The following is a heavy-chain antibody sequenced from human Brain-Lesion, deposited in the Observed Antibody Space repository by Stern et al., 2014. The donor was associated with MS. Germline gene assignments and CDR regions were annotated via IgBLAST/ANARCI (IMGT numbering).Heavy chain of an antibody. CDR3: ARESTGDAFDI. Sequence: DQLVESGAEVKKPGSSVKGSCKTSGGTFSSYTITWVRQAPGQGLEWMGRIISLLDIADYAQKFQGRVTITADKSTSTAYMELSSLRSEDTAVYYCARESTGDAFDIWGQGTMVTVSS. D-gene: IGHD3-10*01. CDR1: GGTFSSYT. CDR2: IISLLDIA. V-gene: IGHV1-69*04. J-gene: IGHJ3*02.